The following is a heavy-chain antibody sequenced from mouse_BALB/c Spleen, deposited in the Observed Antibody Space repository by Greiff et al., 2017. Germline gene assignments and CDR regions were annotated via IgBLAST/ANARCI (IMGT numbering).Heavy chain of an antibody. CDR1: GFNIKDYY. V-gene: IGHV14-4*02. J-gene: IGHJ4*01. CDR3: NAWRRQLGLRRGGYAMDY. CDR2: IDPENGDT. D-gene: IGHD3-2*01. Sequence: EVQLQQSGAELVRSGASVKLSCTASGFNIKDYYMHWVKQRPEQGLEWIGWIDPENGDTEYAPKFQGKATMTADTSSNTAYLQLSSLTSEDTAVYYCNAWRRQLGLRRGGYAMDYWGQGTSVTVSS.